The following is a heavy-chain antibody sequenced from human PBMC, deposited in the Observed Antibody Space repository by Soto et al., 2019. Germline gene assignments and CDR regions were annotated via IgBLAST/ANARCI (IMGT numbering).Heavy chain of an antibody. CDR3: AKAHNSDTYYYDSSGYYFTPRESPDY. D-gene: IGHD3-22*01. J-gene: IGHJ4*02. CDR1: GFTYSTYT. V-gene: IGHV3-30*01. Sequence: GGSLRLSCAASGFTYSTYTMHWVRQAPGKGLEWVAVISYDGNNKYYADSVKGRFTTSRDNSKNTLYLQMNSLRAEDTAVYYCAKAHNSDTYYYDSSGYYFTPRESPDYWGQGTLVTVSS. CDR2: ISYDGNNK.